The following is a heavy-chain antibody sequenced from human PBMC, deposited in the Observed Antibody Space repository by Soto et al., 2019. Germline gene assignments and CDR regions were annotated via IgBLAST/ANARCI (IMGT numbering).Heavy chain of an antibody. CDR3: ASHDPGARFDP. J-gene: IGHJ5*02. V-gene: IGHV1-2*02. Sequence: QVQLVQSGAEVKKPGASVKVSCKAPRYIFTAYFMHWVRQAPGQGLEWMGWINPNNGATHDGLSFQGRVTMTRYTSISTAYMELSSLRSDGTAVYYCASHDPGARFDPWGQGTLVIVSS. CDR2: INPNNGAT. D-gene: IGHD1-1*01. CDR1: RYIFTAYF.